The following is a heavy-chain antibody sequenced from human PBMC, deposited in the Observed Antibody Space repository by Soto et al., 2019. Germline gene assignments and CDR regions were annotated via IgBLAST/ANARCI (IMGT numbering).Heavy chain of an antibody. CDR3: ARHSTDYGFDP. CDR2: IYSSVRT. CDR1: GVSINNSYY. D-gene: IGHD4-17*01. Sequence: QVQLQESGPGLVKPSETLSLTCTVAGVSINNSYYWAWIRQPPGKGLEWNGHIYSSVRTNQNQSLKSRVTISVDTSKSQFYLKLTAVTAADTAVYYCARHSTDYGFDPWGPGTLVTVSS. J-gene: IGHJ5*02. V-gene: IGHV4-59*08.